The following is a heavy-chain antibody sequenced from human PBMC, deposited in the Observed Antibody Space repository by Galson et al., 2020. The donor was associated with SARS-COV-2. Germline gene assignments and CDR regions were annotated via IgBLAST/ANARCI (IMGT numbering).Heavy chain of an antibody. CDR2: IYYTGTT. D-gene: IGHD3-22*01. CDR1: GGSIRSYY. CDR3: AREEYYYETTGAPSIAFDI. Sequence: SETLSLTCTVSGGSIRSYYWSWIRQSPGKGLEWIVYIYYTGTTKYNPSLESRVTISVDTSKDQFSLKLKSVTAADTAVYYCAREEYYYETTGAPSIAFDIWGQGTMVTVSS. J-gene: IGHJ3*02. V-gene: IGHV4-59*01.